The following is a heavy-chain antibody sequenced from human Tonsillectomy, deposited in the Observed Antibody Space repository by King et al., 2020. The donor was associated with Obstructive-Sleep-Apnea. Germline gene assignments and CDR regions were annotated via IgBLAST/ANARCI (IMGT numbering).Heavy chain of an antibody. J-gene: IGHJ4*02. CDR1: CGSISSYY. CDR3: ARRKGYSGFDSRFDY. CDR2: IYYSGST. D-gene: IGHD5-12*01. Sequence: QLQESGPGLVKPSETLSLTCTVSCGSISSYYWSWIRQPPGKGLEWIGYIYYSGSTNYNPSLKSRVTISVDTSKNQFSLKLTSVTAADTAVYYCARRKGYSGFDSRFDYWGQGTLVTVSS. V-gene: IGHV4-59*08.